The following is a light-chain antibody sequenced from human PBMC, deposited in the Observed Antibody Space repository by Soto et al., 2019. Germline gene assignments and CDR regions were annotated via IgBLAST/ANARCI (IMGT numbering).Light chain of an antibody. J-gene: IGLJ3*02. CDR1: SSDVGGYNY. Sequence: QSALTQPASVSGSPGQSITISCTGTSSDVGGYNYVSWYQQHPGKAPKLMIYEVSNRPSGVSNRFSGSKSGNTASLTISGLQAEEEAGYYRSSYNSSRNPWVFGGGTKVTVL. CDR3: SSYNSSRNPWV. V-gene: IGLV2-14*01. CDR2: EVS.